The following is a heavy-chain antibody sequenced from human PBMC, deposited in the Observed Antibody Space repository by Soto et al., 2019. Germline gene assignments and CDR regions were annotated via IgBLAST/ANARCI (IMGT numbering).Heavy chain of an antibody. D-gene: IGHD1-26*01. CDR1: GYTFTTYA. CDR2: INPASGHT. V-gene: IGHV1-3*01. J-gene: IGHJ6*02. Sequence: QVQLVQSGAEVKKHGASVKVSCKASGYTFTTYALHWVRQAPGQRPEWMGWINPASGHTKYSKKFQDKVTITRDTSASTGYMELSSLRSEDTAVYYCGRSVVGATGEILYNAMDVWGQGTTVTVSS. CDR3: GRSVVGATGEILYNAMDV.